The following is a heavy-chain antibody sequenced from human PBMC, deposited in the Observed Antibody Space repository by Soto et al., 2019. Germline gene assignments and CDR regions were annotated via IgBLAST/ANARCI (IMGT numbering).Heavy chain of an antibody. CDR3: ARLKSTYSGSYYGGGFFDY. CDR1: GESMSNTAYY. Sequence: QLQLQESGPGLVKPSETLSLTCNVSGESMSNTAYYWGWIRQTPGKGLEWIGRIFYTGSAYYNSSLKSRVTISVDTSKNQFSLKLLSVAAADTAIYYCARLKSTYSGSYYGGGFFDYGGQGSLVTVSS. V-gene: IGHV4-39*01. J-gene: IGHJ4*02. CDR2: IFYTGSA. D-gene: IGHD1-26*01.